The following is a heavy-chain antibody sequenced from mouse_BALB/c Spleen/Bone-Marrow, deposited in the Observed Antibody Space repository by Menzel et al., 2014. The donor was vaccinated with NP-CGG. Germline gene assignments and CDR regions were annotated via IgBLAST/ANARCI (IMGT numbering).Heavy chain of an antibody. CDR1: GFTFSSYA. V-gene: IGHV5-6-5*01. CDR3: AREEYGQKVYAMDY. J-gene: IGHJ4*01. D-gene: IGHD2-10*02. Sequence: EVMLVESGGGLVKPGGSLKLSCAASGFTFSSYAMSWVRQTPEKRLEWVASISSGGSTYYPDSVKGRFTISRDNARSILYLQMSSLRSEDTAMYYCAREEYGQKVYAMDYWGQGPSVTVSS. CDR2: ISSGGST.